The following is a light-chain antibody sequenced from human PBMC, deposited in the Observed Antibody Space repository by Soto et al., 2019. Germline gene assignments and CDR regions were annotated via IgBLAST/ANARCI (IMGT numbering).Light chain of an antibody. J-gene: IGKJ4*01. Sequence: DIQMTQSPSSLSASVGDRVTITCRASQSISSYLNWYQQKPGKAPKLLIYAASSLQSGVPSRFSGSGSGTDFTLTIRSLQPEDFATYYCQQCYSTPLTVGGGTKVDTK. V-gene: IGKV1-39*01. CDR3: QQCYSTPLT. CDR1: QSISSY. CDR2: AAS.